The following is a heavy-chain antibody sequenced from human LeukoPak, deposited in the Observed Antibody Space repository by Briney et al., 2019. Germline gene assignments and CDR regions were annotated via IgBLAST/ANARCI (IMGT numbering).Heavy chain of an antibody. J-gene: IGHJ3*02. CDR1: GYTFTSYY. D-gene: IGHD2-2*02. CDR3: ARDCSSTSCDTDAFDI. Sequence: ASVKVSCKASGYTFTSYYMHWVRQAPGQGLEWMGWINPNSGGTNYAQKFQGWVTMTRDTSISTAYMELSRLRSDDTAVYYCARDCSSTSCDTDAFDIWGQGTMVTVSS. V-gene: IGHV1-2*04. CDR2: INPNSGGT.